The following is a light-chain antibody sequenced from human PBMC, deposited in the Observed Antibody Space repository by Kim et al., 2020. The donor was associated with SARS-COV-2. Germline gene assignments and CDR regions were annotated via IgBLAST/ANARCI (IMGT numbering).Light chain of an antibody. J-gene: IGLJ1*01. Sequence: SSELTQDPAVSVALGQTVKITCQGESLRTYSASWYQQKPGQVPLLVIYVNKNRPSGIPDRFSGSNSGNTASLTITGTQADDEADYYCYSRDTSGLHHVFGAGTKVTVL. V-gene: IGLV3-19*01. CDR1: SLRTYS. CDR2: VNK. CDR3: YSRDTSGLHHV.